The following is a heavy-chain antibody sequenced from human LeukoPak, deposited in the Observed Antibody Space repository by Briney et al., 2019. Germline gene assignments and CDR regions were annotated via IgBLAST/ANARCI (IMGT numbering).Heavy chain of an antibody. CDR3: ARHLYGDYFIDY. Sequence: ASVKLSCKASGYTFNRYAISWVRQAPGQGLEWMGWINAYNGNTNYAQKSQGRVSMTTDTSTSTAYMELRSLRSDDTAAYYCARHLYGDYFIDYWGQGTLMTVSS. V-gene: IGHV1-18*01. CDR1: GYTFNRYA. D-gene: IGHD4-17*01. CDR2: INAYNGNT. J-gene: IGHJ4*02.